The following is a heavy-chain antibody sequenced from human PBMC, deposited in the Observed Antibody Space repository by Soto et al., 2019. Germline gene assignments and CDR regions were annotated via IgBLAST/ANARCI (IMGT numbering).Heavy chain of an antibody. CDR2: IVVGSGNT. Sequence: SVKVSCKASGFTFTSSAVQWVRQARGQRLEWIGWIVVGSGNTNYAQKFQERVTITRDMSTSTAYMELSSLRSEDTAVYYCAATYYDFWSGYLSLDYWGQGTLVTVSS. CDR3: AATYYDFWSGYLSLDY. J-gene: IGHJ4*02. V-gene: IGHV1-58*01. CDR1: GFTFTSSA. D-gene: IGHD3-3*01.